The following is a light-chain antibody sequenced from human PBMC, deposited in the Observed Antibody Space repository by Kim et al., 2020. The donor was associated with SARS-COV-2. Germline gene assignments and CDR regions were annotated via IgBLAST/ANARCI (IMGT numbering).Light chain of an antibody. V-gene: IGLV1-44*01. CDR3: ASWDDTLSGWV. CDR2: NNN. Sequence: GQRVTISCSGSFSNIGSNSVNCYQQVPGTAPKVLIYNNNQRPSGVPDRFSASKSGTSASLAISGLQSEDEADYYCASWDDTLSGWVFGGGTQLTVL. CDR1: FSNIGSNS. J-gene: IGLJ3*02.